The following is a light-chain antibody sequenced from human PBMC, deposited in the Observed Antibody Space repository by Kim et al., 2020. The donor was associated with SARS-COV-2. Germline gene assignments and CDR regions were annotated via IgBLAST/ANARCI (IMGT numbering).Light chain of an antibody. J-gene: IGLJ3*02. Sequence: ASVKLTCTLRSGHSSYAIAWHQQQTEKGPRYLMKLNSDGSHSKGDGIPDRFSGSSSGAERYLTISSLQSEDEADYYCQTWDTGIWVFGGGTQLTVL. CDR2: LNSDGSH. V-gene: IGLV4-69*01. CDR1: SGHSSYA. CDR3: QTWDTGIWV.